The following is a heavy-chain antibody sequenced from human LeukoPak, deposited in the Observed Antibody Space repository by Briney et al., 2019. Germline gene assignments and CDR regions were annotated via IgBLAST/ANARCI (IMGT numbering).Heavy chain of an antibody. D-gene: IGHD2-15*01. CDR2: ISSSSSTI. CDR1: GFTFSSYS. V-gene: IGHV3-48*02. Sequence: GGSLRLSWAAAGFTFSSYSMNWVRQAPGKGLEWVSCISSSSSTIYYADSVKGRFTISRDNAKNSLYLQMNSLRDEDTAVYYCASRYCSGGSCYFVYWGQGTLVTVSS. CDR3: ASRYCSGGSCYFVY. J-gene: IGHJ4*02.